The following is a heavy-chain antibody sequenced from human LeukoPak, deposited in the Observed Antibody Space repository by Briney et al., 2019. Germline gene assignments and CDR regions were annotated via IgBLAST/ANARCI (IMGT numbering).Heavy chain of an antibody. V-gene: IGHV3-23*01. CDR3: AKDVGGYSGYGFDY. CDR2: ISGSGGST. D-gene: IGHD5-12*01. CDR1: GFTFSSYA. J-gene: IGHJ4*02. Sequence: GGSLRLSCAASGFTFSSYAMSWVRHAPGKGLEWVLAISGSGGSTYYADSVKGRFTISRDNSKNTLYLQMNSLRAEDTAVYYCAKDVGGYSGYGFDYWGQGTLVTVSS.